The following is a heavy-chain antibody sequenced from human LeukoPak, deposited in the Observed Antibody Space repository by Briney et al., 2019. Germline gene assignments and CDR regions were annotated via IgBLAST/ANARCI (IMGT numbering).Heavy chain of an antibody. D-gene: IGHD3-10*01. J-gene: IGHJ3*02. CDR2: IYYSGST. CDR3: ARPRFTMVRGVIITGDAFDI. CDR1: GGSISSSSYY. V-gene: IGHV4-39*01. Sequence: SETLSLTCTVSGGSISSSSYYWGWIRQPPGKGLEWIGSIYYSGSTYYNPSLKSRVTISVDTSKNQFSLKLSSVTAADTAVYYCARPRFTMVRGVIITGDAFDIWGQGTMVTVSS.